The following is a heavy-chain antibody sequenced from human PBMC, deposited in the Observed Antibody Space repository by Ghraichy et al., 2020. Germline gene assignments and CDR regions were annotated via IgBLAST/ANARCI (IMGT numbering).Heavy chain of an antibody. CDR3: ARVAYGILTALDS. CDR1: GVSISSSNW. CDR2: IYHSRST. D-gene: IGHD3-9*01. Sequence: SETLSLTCAVSGVSISSSNWCCCFRRPPAKELEWIGAIYHSRSTNYYQSLKSRVTISVDNSKNQFSLQLRSVIAAATAVYYCARVAYGILTALDSWGQGTLVIVSP. V-gene: IGHV4-4*02. J-gene: IGHJ4*02.